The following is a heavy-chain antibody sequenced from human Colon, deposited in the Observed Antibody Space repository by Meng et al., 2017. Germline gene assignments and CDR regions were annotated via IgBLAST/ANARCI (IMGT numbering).Heavy chain of an antibody. V-gene: IGHV4-4*02. CDR1: GDSISSDIW. CDR2: VYHRGDT. Sequence: QGLPPESGQGLVKPSGTLSLSCTVSGDSISSDIWWSWVRQPPGKGLEWIGEVYHRGDTNYNPSLKSRVDISVDKSKNQFYLSLFSVTAADTAVYYCGRDQGRELINHWGQGTLVTVSS. J-gene: IGHJ4*02. D-gene: IGHD1-7*01. CDR3: GRDQGRELINH.